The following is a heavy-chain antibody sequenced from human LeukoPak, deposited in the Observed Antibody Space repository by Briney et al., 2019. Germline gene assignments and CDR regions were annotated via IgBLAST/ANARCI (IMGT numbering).Heavy chain of an antibody. CDR1: GFSFSTYT. CDR2: TSSSSRYI. Sequence: GGSLRLSCAASGFSFSTYTMNWVRQAPGKGLEWVSSTSSSSRYIDYADSVKGRFTISRDNAKNSLYLQMNSLRAEETAVYYCAKGGYYDSGYYFDYWGQGTLVTVSS. J-gene: IGHJ4*02. CDR3: AKGGYYDSGYYFDY. D-gene: IGHD3-10*01. V-gene: IGHV3-21*01.